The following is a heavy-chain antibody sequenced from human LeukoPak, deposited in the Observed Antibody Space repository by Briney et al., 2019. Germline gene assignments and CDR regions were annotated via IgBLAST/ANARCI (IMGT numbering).Heavy chain of an antibody. CDR1: GGTFSSYA. CDR3: ARAALRYFDDAFDI. D-gene: IGHD3-9*01. CDR2: IIPIFGTA. J-gene: IGHJ3*02. Sequence: SVKVSCKASGGTFSSYAISWVRQAPGQGLEWMGGIIPIFGTANYAQKFQVRVTITADESTSTAYMELSSLRSEDTAVYYCARAALRYFDDAFDIWGQGTMVTVSS. V-gene: IGHV1-69*13.